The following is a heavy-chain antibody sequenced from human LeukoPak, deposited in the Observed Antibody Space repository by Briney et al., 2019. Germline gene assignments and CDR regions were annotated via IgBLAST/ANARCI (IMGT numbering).Heavy chain of an antibody. V-gene: IGHV3-53*01. D-gene: IGHD3-16*01. Sequence: GGSLRLSCAASGFSISSNYISWVRQAPGKGLEWVSVIYSGGSTFFADTVKGRFTISRDNSKNTMYLQMNSLRAEEAAGYCCPRGVIMISFGGVYVFDIWGQGTMVTVSS. CDR2: IYSGGST. J-gene: IGHJ3*02. CDR3: PRGVIMISFGGVYVFDI. CDR1: GFSISSNY.